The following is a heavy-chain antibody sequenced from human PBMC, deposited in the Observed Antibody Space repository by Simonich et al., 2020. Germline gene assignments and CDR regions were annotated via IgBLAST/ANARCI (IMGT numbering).Heavy chain of an antibody. CDR3: AREKWLRFAFDI. J-gene: IGHJ3*02. CDR2: ISSSGSTI. D-gene: IGHD5-12*01. Sequence: QPGGSLRLSCAASGFTFSSYEMNWVRQAPGKGLEWVSYISSSGSTIYYADSVKGRFTISRDNAKNSLYLQMNSLRDEDTAVYYCAREKWLRFAFDIWGQGTMVTVSS. CDR1: GFTFSSYE. V-gene: IGHV3-48*03.